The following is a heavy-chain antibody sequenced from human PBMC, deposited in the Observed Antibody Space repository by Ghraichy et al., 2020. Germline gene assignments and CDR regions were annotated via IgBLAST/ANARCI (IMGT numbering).Heavy chain of an antibody. CDR3: AKNYYGSGSYSFDY. D-gene: IGHD3-10*01. J-gene: IGHJ4*02. CDR2: ISSSSSTI. CDR1: GLTFSSYS. V-gene: IGHV3-48*02. Sequence: GGSLRLSCAASGLTFSSYSMNWVRQAPGKGLEWVSYISSSSSTIYYADSVKGRFTISRDNAKNSLYLQMNSMRDEDTAVYYCAKNYYGSGSYSFDYWGRGTLVTVSS.